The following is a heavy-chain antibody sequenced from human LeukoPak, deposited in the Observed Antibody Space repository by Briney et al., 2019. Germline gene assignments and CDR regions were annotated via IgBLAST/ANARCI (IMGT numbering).Heavy chain of an antibody. Sequence: GGSLRLSCAASGFTFSNYWMHWVRQAPGKGLVWVSRINPDGSYTSYADSVKGRFTISRDNAKNTLYLQVNSLRAEDTAVYYCAKDLDGSGSYSAWFDPWGQGTLVTVSS. CDR1: GFTFSNYW. J-gene: IGHJ5*02. V-gene: IGHV3-74*01. D-gene: IGHD3-10*01. CDR2: INPDGSYT. CDR3: AKDLDGSGSYSAWFDP.